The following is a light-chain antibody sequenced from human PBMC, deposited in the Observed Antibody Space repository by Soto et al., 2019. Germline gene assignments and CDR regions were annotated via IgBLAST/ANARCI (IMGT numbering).Light chain of an antibody. CDR3: RQSTQLPPT. J-gene: IGKJ5*01. V-gene: IGKV2D-29*02. CDR1: HSLMHINGETF. CDR2: EVS. Sequence: DVVMTQTPLSLSVAPGQPASISCKSSHSLMHINGETFLFWYLQKPGQSPQLLIYEVSTRVSGVPDRFSGSGAGTDFTLEISRVETDDGGIYYCRQSTQLPPTFGQGTRLGIE.